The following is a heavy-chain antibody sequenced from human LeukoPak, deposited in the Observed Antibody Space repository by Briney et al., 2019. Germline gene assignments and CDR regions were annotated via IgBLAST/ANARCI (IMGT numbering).Heavy chain of an antibody. CDR3: ARARGSGWLDFDC. CDR1: GFTFSSYA. V-gene: IGHV3-53*01. Sequence: GGSLRLSCAASGFTFSSYAMHWVRQAPGKGLEWVSVLCSGGDTYYTDSVKGRFTISRDNSKNTLYLQMNSLRVEDTAVYYCARARGSGWLDFDCWGQGTLVTVSS. CDR2: LCSGGDT. J-gene: IGHJ4*02. D-gene: IGHD6-19*01.